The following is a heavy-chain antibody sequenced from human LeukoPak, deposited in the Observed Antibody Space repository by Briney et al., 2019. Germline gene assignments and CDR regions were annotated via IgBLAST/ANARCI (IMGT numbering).Heavy chain of an antibody. Sequence: ASVKVSCKASGYTFTSYGTSWVRQAPGQGLEWMGWISAYNGNTNYAQKLQGRVTMTTDTSTSTAYMELRSLRSDDTAVYYCARADLLLWFGESADYYYGMDVWGKGTTVTVSS. V-gene: IGHV1-18*04. J-gene: IGHJ6*04. CDR2: ISAYNGNT. CDR1: GYTFTSYG. D-gene: IGHD3-10*01. CDR3: ARADLLLWFGESADYYYGMDV.